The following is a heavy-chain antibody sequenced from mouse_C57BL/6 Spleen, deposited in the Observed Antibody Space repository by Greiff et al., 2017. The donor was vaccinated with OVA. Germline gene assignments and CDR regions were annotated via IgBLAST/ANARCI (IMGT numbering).Heavy chain of an antibody. J-gene: IGHJ3*01. CDR2: IDPENGDT. CDR3: TTIYDGYQGFAY. CDR1: GFNIKDDY. D-gene: IGHD2-3*01. V-gene: IGHV14-4*01. Sequence: VQLKQSGAELVRPGASVKLSCTASGFNIKDDYMHWVKQRPEQGLEWIGWIDPENGDTEYASKFQGKATITADTSSNTAYLQLSSLTSEDTAVYYCTTIYDGYQGFAYWGQGTLVTVSA.